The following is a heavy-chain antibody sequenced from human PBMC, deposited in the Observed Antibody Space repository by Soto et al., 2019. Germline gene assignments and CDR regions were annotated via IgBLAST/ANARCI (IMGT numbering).Heavy chain of an antibody. CDR3: ARIITVTTSWWFDP. D-gene: IGHD4-17*01. CDR2: IIPISGTA. J-gene: IGHJ5*02. CDR1: GGTFSSYS. Sequence: SVKVSCKASGGTFSSYSISWVRQAPGQGLEWMGGIIPISGTANYAQKFQGRVTITADESTSTAYMELSSLRSEDTAVYYCARIITVTTSWWFDPWGQGTLVTVSS. V-gene: IGHV1-69*13.